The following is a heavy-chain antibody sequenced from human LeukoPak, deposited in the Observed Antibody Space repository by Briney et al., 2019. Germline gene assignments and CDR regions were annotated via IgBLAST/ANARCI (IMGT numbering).Heavy chain of an antibody. CDR1: GGTFSSYA. Sequence: SSVKVSCKASGGTFSSYAISWVRQAPGQGLEWMGGIIPIFGTANYAQKFQGRVTITADESTSTAYMELSSLRSEDTAVYYCARRSTGIAAAGPTSFGYWGQGTLVTVSS. D-gene: IGHD6-13*01. J-gene: IGHJ4*02. CDR3: ARRSTGIAAAGPTSFGY. CDR2: IIPIFGTA. V-gene: IGHV1-69*01.